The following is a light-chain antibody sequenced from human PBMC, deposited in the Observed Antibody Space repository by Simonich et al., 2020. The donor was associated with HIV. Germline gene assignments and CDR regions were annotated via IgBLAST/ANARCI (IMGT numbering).Light chain of an antibody. Sequence: EIVLTQSPATLSLSPGERATLFCRASQSVRSQLAWYQQKPGQAPRLLIYDAYNRATGIPARFSGSGSGTEFTLTISSMQSEDFAVYYCQQYNDWPHYTFGQGTKLEIK. J-gene: IGKJ2*01. CDR2: DAY. V-gene: IGKV3-11*01. CDR1: QSVRSQ. CDR3: QQYNDWPHYT.